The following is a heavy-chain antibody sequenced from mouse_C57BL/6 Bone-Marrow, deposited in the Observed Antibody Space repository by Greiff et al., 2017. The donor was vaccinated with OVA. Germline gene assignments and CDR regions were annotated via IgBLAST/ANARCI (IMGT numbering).Heavy chain of an antibody. J-gene: IGHJ2*01. CDR2: ISNGGGST. CDR3: ARPGDYGNLDY. Sequence: EVHLVESGGGLVQPGGSLKLSCAASGFTFSDYYMYWVRQTPEKRLEWVAYISNGGGSTYYPDPVKGRFIISRDNAKNTLYLQMSRLKSEDTAMYYCARPGDYGNLDYWGQGTTLTVSS. CDR1: GFTFSDYY. D-gene: IGHD2-1*01. V-gene: IGHV5-12*01.